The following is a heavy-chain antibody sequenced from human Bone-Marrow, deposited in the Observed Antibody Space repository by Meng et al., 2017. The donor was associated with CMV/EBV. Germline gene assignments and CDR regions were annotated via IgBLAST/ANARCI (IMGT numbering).Heavy chain of an antibody. D-gene: IGHD5-12*01. CDR1: GFNFSSYA. CDR2: VSYDGSYK. Sequence: SGFNFSSYAMHWVRQAPGKGLEWVAVVSYDGSYKYYADSVKGRFTISRDNSKNSLFLEMNSLRPEDTAVYYSAKGRSGYSGSEFDSWGQGTLVTVSS. CDR3: AKGRSGYSGSEFDS. J-gene: IGHJ4*02. V-gene: IGHV3-30*18.